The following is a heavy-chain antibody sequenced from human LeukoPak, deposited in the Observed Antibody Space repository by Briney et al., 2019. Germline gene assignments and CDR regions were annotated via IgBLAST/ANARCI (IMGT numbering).Heavy chain of an antibody. J-gene: IGHJ5*02. D-gene: IGHD5-24*01. Sequence: SETLSLTSDVSGGSCDDYYCSWIRQPPGKGLEWIGEIHPHGIFYYNSSLMSRVTISIDTSKSQFSLRLTSVTAADTAFYYCARGRDRSKAGDLWGQGSLVTVSS. CDR3: ARGRDRSKAGDL. CDR1: GGSCDDYY. CDR2: IHPHGIF. V-gene: IGHV4-34*01.